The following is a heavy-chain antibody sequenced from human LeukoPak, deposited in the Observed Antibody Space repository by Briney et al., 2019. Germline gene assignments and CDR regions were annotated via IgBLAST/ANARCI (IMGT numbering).Heavy chain of an antibody. CDR2: IYSGGST. V-gene: IGHV3-66*02. CDR3: ARDSYYDFWSGYYPIFYYYYYMDV. J-gene: IGHJ6*03. D-gene: IGHD3-3*01. Sequence: GGSLRLSCAASGFTVSSNYMSWVRQAPGKGLEWVSVIYSGGSTYYADSVKGRFTISRDNSKNTLYLQMNSLRAEDTAVYYCARDSYYDFWSGYYPIFYYYYYMDVWGKGTTVNVSS. CDR1: GFTVSSNY.